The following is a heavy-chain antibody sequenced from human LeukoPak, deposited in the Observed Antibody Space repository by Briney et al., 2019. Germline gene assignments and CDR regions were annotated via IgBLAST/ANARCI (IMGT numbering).Heavy chain of an antibody. CDR1: GYTFTGYS. CDR2: VKPDNGGT. Sequence: ASVRVSCKASGYTFTGYSMHWVRQAPGQGLEWMGWVKPDNGGTNYAQKFQGRVTMTRDMSISTAYMELSRLRSDDTAVDYCARDGIGAATGEYYFDYWGQGTLVAVSS. D-gene: IGHD2-15*01. CDR3: ARDGIGAATGEYYFDY. V-gene: IGHV1-2*02. J-gene: IGHJ4*02.